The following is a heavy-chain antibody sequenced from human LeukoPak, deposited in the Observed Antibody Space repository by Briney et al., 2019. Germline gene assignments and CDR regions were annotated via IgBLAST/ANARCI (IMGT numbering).Heavy chain of an antibody. Sequence: SQTLSLTCAISGDSVSSNSAAWNWIRQSPSRGLEWLERTYYRSKWYNDYAVSVKSRITINPDTSKDQFSLQLNSVTPEDTAVYYCARRPDPYYYDSSGYDYWGQGTLVTVFS. CDR3: ARRPDPYYYDSSGYDY. CDR1: GDSVSSNSAA. CDR2: TYYRSKWYN. V-gene: IGHV6-1*01. J-gene: IGHJ4*02. D-gene: IGHD3-22*01.